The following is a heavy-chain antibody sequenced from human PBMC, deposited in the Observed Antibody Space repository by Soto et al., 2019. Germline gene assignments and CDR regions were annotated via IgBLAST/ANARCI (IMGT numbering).Heavy chain of an antibody. CDR2: IYSSGST. CDR1: GGSVSSGSYY. V-gene: IGHV4-61*01. Sequence: QVQLRESGPGLVKPSETLSLTCTVSGGSVSSGSYYWSWIRQPPGKGLEWIGYIYSSGSTSYNPSLKSRVTISVDTSKNKFSLKLSSVTAADTAVYYCARDGDGYNYWGQGTLVTVSS. J-gene: IGHJ4*02. D-gene: IGHD5-12*01. CDR3: ARDGDGYNY.